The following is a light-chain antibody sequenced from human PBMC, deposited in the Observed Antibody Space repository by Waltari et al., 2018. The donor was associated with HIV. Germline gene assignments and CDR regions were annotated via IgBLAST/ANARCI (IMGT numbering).Light chain of an antibody. CDR3: QSYDTSLSAWV. V-gene: IGLV1-40*03. CDR2: KNK. J-gene: IGLJ2*01. Sequence: QSVLTQPPSISGAPGQRITVSCSGTSSNIGAGYDVHWYQQLPGTAPKLLLYKNKNRPAGVPDRFSASKSDASASLAITGLQAVDEGDYFCQSYDTSLSAWVFGGGTRLTVL. CDR1: SSNIGAGYD.